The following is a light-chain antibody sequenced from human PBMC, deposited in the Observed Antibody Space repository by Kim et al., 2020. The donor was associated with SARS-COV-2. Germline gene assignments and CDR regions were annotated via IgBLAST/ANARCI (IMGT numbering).Light chain of an antibody. V-gene: IGLV3-21*04. CDR1: NIGTKG. J-gene: IGLJ2*01. CDR3: QVWDSSSDHVV. CDR2: YDS. Sequence: SYELTQPPSVSVAPGKTARITCGGNNIGTKGVHWYQQKTGQAPVLVIYYDSDRPSGIPERFSGSNSGNTATLTITRVEAGDEADYYCQVWDSSSDHVVFGGGTKRTVL.